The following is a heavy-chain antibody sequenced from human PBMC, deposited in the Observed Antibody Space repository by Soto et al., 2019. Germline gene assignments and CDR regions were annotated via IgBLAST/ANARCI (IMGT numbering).Heavy chain of an antibody. CDR2: IYCSGAT. J-gene: IGHJ6*02. Sequence: SETLSLTCSVSGGSITSYYWSWIRQPPGKGLEWIGYIYCSGATNYNSSLKSRVTISVDTSKNQFSLRLSSVTAADTAVYYCARGGHFYGTDVWGQGTTVTVPS. CDR1: GGSITSYY. V-gene: IGHV4-59*01. CDR3: ARGGHFYGTDV.